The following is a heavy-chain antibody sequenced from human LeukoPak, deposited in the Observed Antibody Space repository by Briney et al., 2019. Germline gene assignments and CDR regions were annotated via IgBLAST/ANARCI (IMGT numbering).Heavy chain of an antibody. D-gene: IGHD5-12*01. Sequence: PSETLSLTCTVSGGSISSYYWSWIRQPPGKGLEWIGYIYSSGSTNYGPSLKSRVTISVDTSKNQFSLKLYSVTAADTAVYYCARRYSGYGNAFDIWGQGTMVTVSS. CDR2: IYSSGST. CDR1: GGSISSYY. V-gene: IGHV4-59*08. J-gene: IGHJ3*02. CDR3: ARRYSGYGNAFDI.